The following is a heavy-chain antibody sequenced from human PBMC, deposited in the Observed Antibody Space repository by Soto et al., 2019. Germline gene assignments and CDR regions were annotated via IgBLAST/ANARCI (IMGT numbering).Heavy chain of an antibody. CDR3: ARSLSGGFFREGRLPPDY. J-gene: IGHJ4*02. D-gene: IGHD2-15*01. CDR2: ISSSSSYI. Sequence: GGSLRLSCAASGFTFSSYSMNWVRQAPGKGLEWVSSISSSSSYIYYADSVKGRFTISRDNAKNSLYLQMNSLRAEDTAVYYCARSLSGGFFREGRLPPDYWGQGTLVTVSS. V-gene: IGHV3-21*01. CDR1: GFTFSSYS.